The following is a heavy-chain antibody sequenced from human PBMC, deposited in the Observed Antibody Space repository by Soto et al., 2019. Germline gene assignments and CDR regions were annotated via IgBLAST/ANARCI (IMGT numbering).Heavy chain of an antibody. CDR1: GFSFSYAW. CDR3: TTDCSGGSCYPGAYYYYYGMDL. Sequence: EVQLVESGGGLVKPGGSLRLSCAASGFSFSYAWMSWVRQAPGKGLEWVGRVKSKTDGGTTDYAAPVKGRFSISRDDSKTTLYLPMNSLKTEDTAVYYCTTDCSGGSCYPGAYYYYYGMDLWGQGTTVTVSS. CDR2: VKSKTDGGTT. J-gene: IGHJ6*02. D-gene: IGHD2-15*01. V-gene: IGHV3-15*01.